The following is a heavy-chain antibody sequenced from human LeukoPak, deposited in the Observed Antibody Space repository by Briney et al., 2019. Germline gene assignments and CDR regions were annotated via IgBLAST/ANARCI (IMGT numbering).Heavy chain of an antibody. CDR3: ARDLGHCSGGSCDY. J-gene: IGHJ4*02. Sequence: SETLSLTCAVYGGSFSGYYWSWIRQPPGKGLEWIGEINHSGSTNYNPSLKSRVTISVDTSKNQFSLKLSSVTAADTAVYYCARDLGHCSGGSCDYWGQGTLVTVSS. V-gene: IGHV4-34*01. D-gene: IGHD2-15*01. CDR2: INHSGST. CDR1: GGSFSGYY.